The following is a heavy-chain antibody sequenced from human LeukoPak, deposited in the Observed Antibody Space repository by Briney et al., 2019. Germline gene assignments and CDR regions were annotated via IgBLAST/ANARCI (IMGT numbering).Heavy chain of an antibody. Sequence: ASVKVSCKASGYTFTSYAMNWVRRAPGQGLEWMGWINTSTGNPTYAQGFTGRFVFSLDTSVSTAYLQISSLKAEDTAVYYCARGPGYSSSWYPSWFDPWGQGTLVTVSS. CDR1: GYTFTSYA. CDR3: ARGPGYSSSWYPSWFDP. J-gene: IGHJ5*02. D-gene: IGHD6-13*01. CDR2: INTSTGNP. V-gene: IGHV7-4-1*02.